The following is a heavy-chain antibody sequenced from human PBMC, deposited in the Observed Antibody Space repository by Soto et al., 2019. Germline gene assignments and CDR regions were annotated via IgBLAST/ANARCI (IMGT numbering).Heavy chain of an antibody. Sequence: QVRLVQSGDEGKKPGASVRVSCKASGYTFARYGIDWVRQAPGQGLEWMGWISGHNGDTKYVQKFQGRVSMTTDTSTSTASMELRSLRSDDTAVYYCARSGSMPYYYYGMDVWGQGTTVTVSS. CDR1: GYTFARYG. V-gene: IGHV1-18*01. CDR2: ISGHNGDT. D-gene: IGHD3-10*01. J-gene: IGHJ6*02. CDR3: ARSGSMPYYYYGMDV.